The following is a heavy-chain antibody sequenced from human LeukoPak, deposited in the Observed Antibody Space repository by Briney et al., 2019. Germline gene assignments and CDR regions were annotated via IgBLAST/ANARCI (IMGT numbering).Heavy chain of an antibody. D-gene: IGHD3-10*01. CDR1: GFTFSTYS. CDR2: ISSTSSTI. Sequence: GGSLRLSCAASGFTFSTYSMNWVRQTPGKGLEWVSYISSTSSTILYADSVKGRLTISRDNAKKSLYLQMNSLGAADTAVYYCAKDPISYGSPRIFDYWGQGTLVTVSS. J-gene: IGHJ4*02. CDR3: AKDPISYGSPRIFDY. V-gene: IGHV3-48*04.